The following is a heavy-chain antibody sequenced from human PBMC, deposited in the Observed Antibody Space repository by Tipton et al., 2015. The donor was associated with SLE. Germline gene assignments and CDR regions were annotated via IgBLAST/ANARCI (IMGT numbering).Heavy chain of an antibody. Sequence: SLRLSCAASGFTFSSYEVNWVRQAPGKGLEWVSYISSSGSTIYYADSVKGRFTISRDNAKNSLYLQMNSLRAEDTAVYYCARDAGMVQGFTSYYYYGMDVWGQGTTVTVSS. V-gene: IGHV3-48*03. CDR1: GFTFSSYE. D-gene: IGHD3-10*01. J-gene: IGHJ6*02. CDR2: ISSSGSTI. CDR3: ARDAGMVQGFTSYYYYGMDV.